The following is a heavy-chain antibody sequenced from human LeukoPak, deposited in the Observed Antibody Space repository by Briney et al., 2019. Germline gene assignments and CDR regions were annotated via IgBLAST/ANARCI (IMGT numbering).Heavy chain of an antibody. J-gene: IGHJ3*02. CDR1: GGSISSGGYY. V-gene: IGHV4-30-2*01. Sequence: SQTLSLTCTVSGGSISSGGYYWSWIRQPPGKGLEWIGYIYHSRSTYYNPSLKSRVTISVDRSKNQFSLKLSSVTAADTAVYYCARVISGSTIFGVVMDAFDIWGQGTMVIVSS. D-gene: IGHD3-3*01. CDR3: ARVISGSTIFGVVMDAFDI. CDR2: IYHSRST.